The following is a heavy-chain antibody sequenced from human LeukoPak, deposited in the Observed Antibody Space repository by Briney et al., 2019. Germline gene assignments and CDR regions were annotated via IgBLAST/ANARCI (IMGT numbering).Heavy chain of an antibody. J-gene: IGHJ4*02. CDR2: IYHSGST. V-gene: IGHV4-30-2*01. D-gene: IGHD4/OR15-4a*01. CDR1: GGSISSGGYY. Sequence: SQTLSLTCTVSGGSISSGGYYWSWIRQPPGKGLEWIGYIYHSGSTYYNPSLKSRVTISVDRSKNQFSLKLSSVTAADTAVYYCARRAKYYFDYWGQGTLVTVSS. CDR3: ARRAKYYFDY.